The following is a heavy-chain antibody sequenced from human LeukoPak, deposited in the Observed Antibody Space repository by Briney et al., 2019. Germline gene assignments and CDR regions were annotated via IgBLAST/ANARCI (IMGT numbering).Heavy chain of an antibody. Sequence: ASVKVSCKASGYTFTSYGISWVRQAPGQGLEWMGWISAYNGNTNYAQKLQGRVTMTTDTSTSTAYMELRSLRSDDTAVYYCARGNYDSSGYLAEEYYFDYWGQGTLVTVSS. D-gene: IGHD3-22*01. V-gene: IGHV1-18*01. J-gene: IGHJ4*02. CDR1: GYTFTSYG. CDR2: ISAYNGNT. CDR3: ARGNYDSSGYLAEEYYFDY.